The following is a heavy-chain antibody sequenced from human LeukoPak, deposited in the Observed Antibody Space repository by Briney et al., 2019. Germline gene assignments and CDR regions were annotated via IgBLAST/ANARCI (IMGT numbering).Heavy chain of an antibody. V-gene: IGHV3-30*18. J-gene: IGHJ4*02. CDR2: ISYDGSNK. CDR1: GFTFSSYG. Sequence: PGGSLRLSCAASGFTFSSYGMHWVRQAPGKGLEWVAVISYDGSNKYYADSVKGRFTISRDNSKNTLYLQMNSLRAEDTAVYYCAKDHPMMTGISYWGQGTLVTVSA. CDR3: AKDHPMMTGISY. D-gene: IGHD1-1*01.